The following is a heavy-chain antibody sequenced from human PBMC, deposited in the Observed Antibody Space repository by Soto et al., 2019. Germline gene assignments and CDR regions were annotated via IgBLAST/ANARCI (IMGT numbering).Heavy chain of an antibody. J-gene: IGHJ6*02. Sequence: QVQLVESGGGVVQPGRSLRLSCAASGFTFSSYAMHWVRQAPGKGLEWVAVISYDGSNKYYADSVKGRFTISRDNSKNTLYLQMNSLRAEDTAVYYCASVFPRSLWFGELSPYYYYGMDVWGQGTTVTVSS. CDR2: ISYDGSNK. V-gene: IGHV3-30-3*01. D-gene: IGHD3-10*01. CDR1: GFTFSSYA. CDR3: ASVFPRSLWFGELSPYYYYGMDV.